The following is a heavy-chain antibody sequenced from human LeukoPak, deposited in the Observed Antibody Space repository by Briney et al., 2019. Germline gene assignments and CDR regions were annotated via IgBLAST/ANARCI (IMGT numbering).Heavy chain of an antibody. J-gene: IGHJ4*02. CDR3: ARDPTGTASRGRYFDS. D-gene: IGHD1-1*01. V-gene: IGHV1-46*01. Sequence: ASVKVSCKASGYTFTSYYMHWVRQAPGQGLEWMGIINPSGGSTSYAQKFQGRVTMTRDTSTSTVYMELSSLRSEDTAVYYCARDPTGTASRGRYFDSWGQGTLVTVSS. CDR2: INPSGGST. CDR1: GYTFTSYY.